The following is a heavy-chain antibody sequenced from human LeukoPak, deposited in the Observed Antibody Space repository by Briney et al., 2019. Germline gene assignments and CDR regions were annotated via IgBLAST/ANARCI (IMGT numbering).Heavy chain of an antibody. J-gene: IGHJ4*02. D-gene: IGHD2/OR15-2a*01. Sequence: NAGGSLRLSCAASGFTFSSYSMNWVRQAPGKGLEWVSSISSSSSYIYYADSVKGRFTISRDNAKNSLYLQMNSLRAEDTAVYYCAREPIYGLNFDYWGQGTLVTVSS. CDR3: AREPIYGLNFDY. V-gene: IGHV3-21*01. CDR2: ISSSSSYI. CDR1: GFTFSSYS.